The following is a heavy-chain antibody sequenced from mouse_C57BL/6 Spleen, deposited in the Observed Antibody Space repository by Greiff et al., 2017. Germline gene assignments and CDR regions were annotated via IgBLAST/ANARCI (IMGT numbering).Heavy chain of an antibody. Sequence: QVQLKQSGAELAKPGASVKLSCKASGYTFTSYWMHWVKQRPGPGLEWIGYINPSSGYTKYNQKFKDKAKLTADKSSSTAYMQLSSLTYEDSAVYYCARGASYGSSYRAMDYWGQGTSVTVSS. CDR1: GYTFTSYW. CDR2: INPSSGYT. J-gene: IGHJ4*01. D-gene: IGHD1-1*01. V-gene: IGHV1-7*01. CDR3: ARGASYGSSYRAMDY.